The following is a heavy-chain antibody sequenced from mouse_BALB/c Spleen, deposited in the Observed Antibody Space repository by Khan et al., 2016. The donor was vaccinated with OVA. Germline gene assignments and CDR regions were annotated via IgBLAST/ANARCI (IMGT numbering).Heavy chain of an antibody. V-gene: IGHV1S137*01. CDR3: ARGSGNSRFAY. CDR2: ISTYYGDA. D-gene: IGHD1-3*01. CDR1: GYTFTDYA. Sequence: QVQLQQSGAELVRPGVSVKISCKGSGYTFTDYAMHWVKQSHATSLEWIGVISTYYGDADYNQKFKGKATMTVDKSSSTAYMDLARLTSEESAIHYCARGSGNSRFAYWGQGTLVAVSA. J-gene: IGHJ3*01.